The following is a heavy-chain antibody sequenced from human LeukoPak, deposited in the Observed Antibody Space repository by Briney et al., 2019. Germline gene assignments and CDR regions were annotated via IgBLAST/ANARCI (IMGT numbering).Heavy chain of an antibody. V-gene: IGHV3-23*01. Sequence: GGSLRLSCAASGFTLSTYAMSWVRQTPGKGLEWVAATSSSDAGTYHADSVRGRFTISRDNAKNSLYLQMNSLRAEDTAVYYCARDLRSSAYYDFWSGYRFDYWGQGTLVTVSS. D-gene: IGHD3-3*01. CDR1: GFTLSTYA. J-gene: IGHJ4*02. CDR2: TSSSDAGT. CDR3: ARDLRSSAYYDFWSGYRFDY.